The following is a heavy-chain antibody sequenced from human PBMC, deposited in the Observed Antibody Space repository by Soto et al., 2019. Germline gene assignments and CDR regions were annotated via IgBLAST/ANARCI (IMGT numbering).Heavy chain of an antibody. CDR2: IKEDGSET. D-gene: IGHD2-15*01. J-gene: IGHJ4*02. CDR1: GFTFRSYW. V-gene: IGHV3-7*03. CDR3: ARAPLLPNDS. Sequence: EVQLAESGGGLVQPGGSLRLSCVASGFTFRSYWMIWVRQAPGKGLELVANIKEDGSETYYVDSVKGRFTITRDNAKNSLFLQMESLKVEDTAVYYCARAPLLPNDSWGEGTLVTVSS.